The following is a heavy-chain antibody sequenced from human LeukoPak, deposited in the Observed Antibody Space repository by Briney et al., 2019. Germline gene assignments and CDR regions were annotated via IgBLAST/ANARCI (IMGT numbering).Heavy chain of an antibody. CDR2: IWYDGSNK. J-gene: IGHJ6*03. D-gene: IGHD2-2*01. V-gene: IGHV3-33*01. CDR3: ARDGPHCSSTSCYQYMDV. CDR1: GFTFSSYG. Sequence: GGSLRLSCAASGFTFSSYGMHWVRQAPGKGLEWVGVIWYDGSNKYYADSVKGRFTISRDNSKNTLYLQMNSLRAEDTAVYYCARDGPHCSSTSCYQYMDVWGKGTTVTVSS.